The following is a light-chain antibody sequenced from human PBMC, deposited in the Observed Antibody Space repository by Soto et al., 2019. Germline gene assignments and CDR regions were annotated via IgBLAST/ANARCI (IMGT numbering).Light chain of an antibody. Sequence: EIVMTQSPATLSVSPGERATLSCRASQSVNSNLAWYQQKPGQAPRLLIYGASTRATGIPARFSGSGSGTEFTLTISSLQSEDFAVYHCKQSNNWWPSGQGTKADSK. CDR1: QSVNSN. CDR3: KQSNNWWP. CDR2: GAS. V-gene: IGKV3-15*01. J-gene: IGKJ1*01.